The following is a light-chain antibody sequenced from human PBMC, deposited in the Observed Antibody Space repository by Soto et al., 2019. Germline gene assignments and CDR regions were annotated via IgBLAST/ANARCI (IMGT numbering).Light chain of an antibody. CDR3: QQYKSYGT. J-gene: IGKJ1*01. V-gene: IGKV1-5*03. CDR1: QSISTW. Sequence: DIQMTQSPSTLSASVGDRVTITCRASQSISTWVAWYQQKPGKAPKLLIYKASSLESGVPSRFSGSGSGTEFTLTISSLQPDDFATYYCQQYKSYGTFGQGTQVEVK. CDR2: KAS.